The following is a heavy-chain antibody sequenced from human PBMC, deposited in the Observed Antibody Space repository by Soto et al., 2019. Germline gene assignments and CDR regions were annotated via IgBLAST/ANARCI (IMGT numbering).Heavy chain of an antibody. J-gene: IGHJ6*02. D-gene: IGHD3-16*01. Sequence: QVQLVQSGAEVKKPGASVKVSCKASGYTFSRSGISWVRQAPGQGLEWMGWINGYNGNTNYTQKMQGRITMTTDTPTSTAYMXLRSLRSDDTAVYYCARMGDVPYYYYGMDVWGQGTTVIVSS. CDR3: ARMGDVPYYYYGMDV. CDR1: GYTFSRSG. V-gene: IGHV1-18*01. CDR2: INGYNGNT.